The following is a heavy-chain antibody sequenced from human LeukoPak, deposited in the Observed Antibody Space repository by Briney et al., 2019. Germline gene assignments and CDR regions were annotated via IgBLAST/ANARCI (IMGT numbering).Heavy chain of an antibody. CDR3: ARDMWEHSSKPFDY. J-gene: IGHJ4*02. Sequence: SETLSLTCTVSGYSISSGYYWGWIRQPPGKGLEWIGSMYHSGSTYYNPSLKSRVTISVDTSKNQFSLKLSSVTAADTAVYYCARDMWEHSSKPFDYWGQGTLVTVSS. CDR2: MYHSGST. CDR1: GYSISSGYY. D-gene: IGHD1-26*01. V-gene: IGHV4-38-2*02.